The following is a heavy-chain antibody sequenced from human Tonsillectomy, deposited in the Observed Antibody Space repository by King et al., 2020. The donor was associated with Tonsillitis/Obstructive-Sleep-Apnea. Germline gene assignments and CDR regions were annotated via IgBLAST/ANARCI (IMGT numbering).Heavy chain of an antibody. Sequence: VQLVESGGGLVQPGGSLRLSCAASGFTFSSYWMSWVRQAPGKGLEWVANIKQDGSEKYYVDSVKGRFTISRDNAKNSLYLQMNSLRAEDTAVYYCARDLRPVPAALSYCDYWGQGTLVTVSS. J-gene: IGHJ4*02. CDR2: IKQDGSEK. D-gene: IGHD2-2*01. CDR3: ARDLRPVPAALSYCDY. CDR1: GFTFSSYW. V-gene: IGHV3-7*04.